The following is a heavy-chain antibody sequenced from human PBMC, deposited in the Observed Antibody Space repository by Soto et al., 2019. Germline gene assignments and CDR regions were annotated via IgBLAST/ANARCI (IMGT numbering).Heavy chain of an antibody. V-gene: IGHV3-30*18. Sequence: QVQLVESGGGVVQPGRSLRLSCAASGFTSSSYGMHWVRQAPGKGLEWVAVISYDGSNKYYADSVKGRFTISRDNSKNTLYLQMNSLRAEDTAVYYCAKKAAAGYYFDYWGQGTLVTVSS. CDR1: GFTSSSYG. CDR3: AKKAAAGYYFDY. D-gene: IGHD6-13*01. CDR2: ISYDGSNK. J-gene: IGHJ4*02.